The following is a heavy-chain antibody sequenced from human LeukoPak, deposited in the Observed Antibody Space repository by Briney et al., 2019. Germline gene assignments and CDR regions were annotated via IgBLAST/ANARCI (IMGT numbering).Heavy chain of an antibody. V-gene: IGHV4-39*07. CDR2: IYYSGST. CDR3: AREVRNYYDSSGYYSVVDY. J-gene: IGHJ4*02. Sequence: SETLSLTCTVSGGSISSSSYYWGWIRQPPGKGLEWIGSIYYSGSTNYNPSLKSRVTISVDTSKNQFSLKLSSVTAADTAVYYCAREVRNYYDSSGYYSVVDYWGQGTLVTVSS. D-gene: IGHD3-22*01. CDR1: GGSISSSSYY.